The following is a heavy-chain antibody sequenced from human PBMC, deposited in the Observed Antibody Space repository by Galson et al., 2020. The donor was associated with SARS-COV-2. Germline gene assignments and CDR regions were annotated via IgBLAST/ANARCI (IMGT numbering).Heavy chain of an antibody. CDR2: IIPIFGTA. Sequence: SMKVSCKASGGTFSIYAISWVRQAPGQGLEWMGGIIPIFGTANYAQKFQGRVTITADESTSTAYMELSSLRSEDTAVYYCARLGYCSGGSCATLYYYYGMDVWGQGTTVTVSS. CDR1: GGTFSIYA. D-gene: IGHD2-15*01. J-gene: IGHJ6*02. CDR3: ARLGYCSGGSCATLYYYYGMDV. V-gene: IGHV1-69*13.